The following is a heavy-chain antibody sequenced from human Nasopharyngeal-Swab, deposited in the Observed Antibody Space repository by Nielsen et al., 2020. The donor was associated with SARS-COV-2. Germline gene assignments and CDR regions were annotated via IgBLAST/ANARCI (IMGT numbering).Heavy chain of an antibody. CDR1: GYTFTSYG. CDR2: ISAYNGNT. D-gene: IGHD3-10*01. V-gene: IGHV1-18*01. CDR3: ARVITMVRGVIINGAFDI. J-gene: IGHJ3*02. Sequence: ASVKVSCKASGYTFTSYGISWVRQAPGQGLEWMGWISAYNGNTNYAQKLQGRVTMTTDTSTSTAYMELRRLRSDDTAVYYCARVITMVRGVIINGAFDICGQGTMVTVSS.